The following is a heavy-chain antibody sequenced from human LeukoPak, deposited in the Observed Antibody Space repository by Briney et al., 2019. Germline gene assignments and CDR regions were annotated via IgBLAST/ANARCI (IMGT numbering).Heavy chain of an antibody. J-gene: IGHJ5*02. Sequence: GGSLRLSCAASGFTFSSYGMHWVRQAPGKGLEWVAFIRYDGSNKYYADSVKGRFTISRDNSKNTLYLQMNSLRAEDTAVYYCAKDRLPPDYYDSSGYSPNWFDPWGQGTLVTVSS. CDR1: GFTFSSYG. V-gene: IGHV3-30*02. CDR2: IRYDGSNK. CDR3: AKDRLPPDYYDSSGYSPNWFDP. D-gene: IGHD3-22*01.